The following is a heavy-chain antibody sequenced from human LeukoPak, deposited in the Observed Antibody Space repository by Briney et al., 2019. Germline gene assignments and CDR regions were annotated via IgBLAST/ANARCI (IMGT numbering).Heavy chain of an antibody. CDR2: IIGSVGST. CDR1: GFTFSSYA. CDR3: AKRGGWYYYDSSGYYSPICDY. V-gene: IGHV3-23*01. Sequence: PGGSLRLSCAASGFTFSSYAMSWVRQAPGKGLEWVSAIIGSVGSTYYADSVKGRFTISRDNSKNTPYLQMNSLRAEDTAVYYCAKRGGWYYYDSSGYYSPICDYWGQGTLVTVSS. J-gene: IGHJ4*02. D-gene: IGHD3-22*01.